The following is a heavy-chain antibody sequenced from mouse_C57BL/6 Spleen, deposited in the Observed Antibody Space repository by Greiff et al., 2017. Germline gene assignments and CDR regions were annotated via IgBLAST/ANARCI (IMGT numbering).Heavy chain of an antibody. V-gene: IGHV1-78*01. CDR1: GYTFTDHT. CDR2: IYPRDGST. J-gene: IGHJ4*01. CDR3: ARAGDYDDYAMDY. Sequence: QVQLQQSDAELVKPGASVKISCKVSGYTFTDHTIHWMKQRPEQGLEWIGYIYPRDGSTKYNEKVKGKATLTADKSSSTADMQLNSLTSEDSAVYVCARAGDYDDYAMDYWGQGTSVTVSS. D-gene: IGHD2-4*01.